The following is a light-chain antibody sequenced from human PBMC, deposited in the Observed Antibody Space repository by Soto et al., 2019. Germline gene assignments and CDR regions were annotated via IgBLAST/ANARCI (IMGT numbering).Light chain of an antibody. CDR1: QSISSY. V-gene: IGKV1-39*01. Sequence: DIQMTQSPSSLSASVGDRVTITCRASQSISSYLNWYQQKPGKAPKLLIYAASSLQSGVPSRFSGSGSGTDFTLTISSLQPEDFATYYCQQSYSTVYTFGQGTK. CDR2: AAS. CDR3: QQSYSTVYT. J-gene: IGKJ2*01.